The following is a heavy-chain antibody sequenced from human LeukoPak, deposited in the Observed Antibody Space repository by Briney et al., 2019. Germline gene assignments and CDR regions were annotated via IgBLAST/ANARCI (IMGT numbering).Heavy chain of an antibody. Sequence: PSETLSLTCAVYGGSFSGYYWSWIRQPPGKGLEWIGEIYHSGSTNYNPSLKSRVTISVDKSKNQFSLKLSSVTAADTAVYYCARTTEGYCRGRSCYSYYYYMDVWGKGTTVTVSS. J-gene: IGHJ6*03. CDR2: IYHSGST. V-gene: IGHV4-34*01. CDR1: GGSFSGYY. D-gene: IGHD2-15*01. CDR3: ARTTEGYCRGRSCYSYYYYMDV.